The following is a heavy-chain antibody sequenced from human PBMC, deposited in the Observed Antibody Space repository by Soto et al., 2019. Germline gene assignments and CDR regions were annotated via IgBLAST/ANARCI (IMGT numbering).Heavy chain of an antibody. CDR2: IIPIFGTA. CDR3: ASHADSKGIAARRYYYGMDV. CDR1: GGTFSSYA. V-gene: IGHV1-69*06. D-gene: IGHD6-6*01. J-gene: IGHJ6*02. Sequence: VSSVKVSCKASGGTFSSYAISWVRQAPGQGLEWMGGIIPIFGTANYAQKFQGRVTITADKSTSTAYMELSSLRSEDTAVYYCASHADSKGIAARRYYYGMDVWGQGTTVTVS.